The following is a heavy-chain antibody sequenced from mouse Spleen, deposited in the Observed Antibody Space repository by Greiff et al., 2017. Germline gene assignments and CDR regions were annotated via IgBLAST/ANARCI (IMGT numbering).Heavy chain of an antibody. CDR1: GFNIKDDY. CDR3: TSYYYDGSYAFDY. D-gene: IGHD1-1*01. CDR2: IDPENGDT. V-gene: IGHV14-4*01. J-gene: IGHJ2*01. Sequence: EVQLQQSGAELVRPGASVKLSCTASGFNIKDDYMHWVKQRPEQGLEWIGWIDPENGDTEYASKFQGKATITADTSSNTAYLQLSSLTSEDTAVYYCTSYYYDGSYAFDYWGQGTTLTVSS.